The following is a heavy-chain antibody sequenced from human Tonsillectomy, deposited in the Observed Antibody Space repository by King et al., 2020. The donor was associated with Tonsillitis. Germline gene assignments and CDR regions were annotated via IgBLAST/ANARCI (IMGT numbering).Heavy chain of an antibody. CDR1: GFTFSSYG. D-gene: IGHD1-26*01. CDR3: ARVITRWELYGVAY. V-gene: IGHV3-33*08. Sequence: VQLVESGGGVVQPGRALRLSCAASGFTFSSYGMHGVRQAPGKGLEWVAVILYDGSNKYYADSVKGRFTISRDNSKNTLYLQMNSLRAEDKAVYYCARVITRWELYGVAYWGQGTLVTVSS. J-gene: IGHJ4*02. CDR2: ILYDGSNK.